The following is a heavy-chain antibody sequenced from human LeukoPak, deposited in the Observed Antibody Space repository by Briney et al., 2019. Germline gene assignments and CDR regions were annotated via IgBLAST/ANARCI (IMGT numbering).Heavy chain of an antibody. CDR3: ARCNHDYSNYGPSGYYYGMDV. CDR1: GGSISSGDYY. Sequence: SQTLSLTRTVSGGSISSGDYYWSWIRQPPGKGLEWIGYIYYSGSTYYNPSLKSRVTISVDTSKNQFSLKLSSVTAADTAVYYCARCNHDYSNYGPSGYYYGMDVWGQGTTVTVSS. V-gene: IGHV4-30-4*01. CDR2: IYYSGST. J-gene: IGHJ6*02. D-gene: IGHD4-11*01.